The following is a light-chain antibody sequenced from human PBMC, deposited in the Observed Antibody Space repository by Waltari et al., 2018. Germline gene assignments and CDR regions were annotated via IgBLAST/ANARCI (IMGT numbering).Light chain of an antibody. CDR1: QSVLYRSNNNNY. V-gene: IGKV4-1*01. CDR3: QQYYSTTPT. J-gene: IGKJ1*01. Sequence: DIVMTQSPDSLAVSLGERATINCKSSQSVLYRSNNNNYLAWYQQKPGQPPKLLIYWASIRESGVPDRFSGSGSGTDFTLTISSLQAEDVAVYYCQQYYSTTPTCGQGTKVEIE. CDR2: WAS.